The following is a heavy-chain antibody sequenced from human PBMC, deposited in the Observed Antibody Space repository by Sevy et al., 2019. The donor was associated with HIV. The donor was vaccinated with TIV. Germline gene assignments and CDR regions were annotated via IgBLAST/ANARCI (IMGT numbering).Heavy chain of an antibody. V-gene: IGHV4-59*02. D-gene: IGHD2-15*01. CDR3: ARIDSNFDPRFDP. Sequence: SETLSLTCLASGGTVNNHYWSWIRQSPGKGLEWIAYKHYSGTYSYKPSPKSRLTLSLDMPNNQFSMQLTSVTAADTAIYYRARIDSNFDPRFDPWGQGTLVTVSS. J-gene: IGHJ5*02. CDR2: KHYSGTY. CDR1: GGTVNNHY.